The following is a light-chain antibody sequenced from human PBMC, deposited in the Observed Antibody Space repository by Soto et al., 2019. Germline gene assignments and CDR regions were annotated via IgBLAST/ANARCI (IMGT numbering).Light chain of an antibody. CDR3: QQSYSPIT. J-gene: IGKJ3*01. CDR2: AAS. Sequence: DIQMTQSPSTLSGSVGDRVTITCRASQTISSWLAWYQQKPGKAPKLLIYAASSLQSGVPSRFSGSGSGTDFTLTISSLQPEDFATYYCQQSYSPITFGPGTKVDIK. CDR1: QTISSW. V-gene: IGKV1-39*01.